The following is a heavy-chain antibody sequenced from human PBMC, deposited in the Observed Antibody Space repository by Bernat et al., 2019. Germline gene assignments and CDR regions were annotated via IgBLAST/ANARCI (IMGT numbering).Heavy chain of an antibody. D-gene: IGHD2-8*02. CDR1: GFTFSSYG. Sequence: QVQLVESGGGVVQPGRSLRLSCAASGFTFSSYGMHWVRQAPGKGLEWVAVIWYDGSNKYYADSVKGRFTISRDNSKNTLYLQMNSLRAEDTAVYYCARDPLGYCTGGVCYLSPRYYYYMDVWGKGTTVTVSS. V-gene: IGHV3-33*01. CDR2: IWYDGSNK. CDR3: ARDPLGYCTGGVCYLSPRYYYYMDV. J-gene: IGHJ6*03.